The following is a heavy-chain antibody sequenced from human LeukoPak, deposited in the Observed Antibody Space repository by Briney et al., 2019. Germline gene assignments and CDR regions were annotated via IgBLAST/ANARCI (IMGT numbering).Heavy chain of an antibody. V-gene: IGHV1-2*04. D-gene: IGHD3-10*01. Sequence: ASVKVSCKASGYTFTGYYIHWARQAPGQGLGWMGWINPNSGGTRNAQKFQGWVTMTSDTSINTAYMELSRLTPDDTAVYYCARARGSSFTMVRGVTGFDYWGQGTLVTVSS. J-gene: IGHJ4*02. CDR3: ARARGSSFTMVRGVTGFDY. CDR1: GYTFTGYY. CDR2: INPNSGGT.